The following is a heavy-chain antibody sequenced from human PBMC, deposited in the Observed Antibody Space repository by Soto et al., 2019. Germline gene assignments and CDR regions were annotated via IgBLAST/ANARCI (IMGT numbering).Heavy chain of an antibody. CDR2: IDPSDSYT. CDR1: GYSFTSYW. D-gene: IGHD3-10*01. J-gene: IGHJ6*02. V-gene: IGHV5-10-1*01. CDR3: ARPDYYGSGSSTRYYYYGMDV. Sequence: PGESLKISCKGSGYSFTSYWISWGRQMPGKGLEWMGRIDPSDSYTNYSPSFQGHVTISADKSISTAYLQWSSLKASDTAMYYCARPDYYGSGSSTRYYYYGMDVWGQGTTVTVSS.